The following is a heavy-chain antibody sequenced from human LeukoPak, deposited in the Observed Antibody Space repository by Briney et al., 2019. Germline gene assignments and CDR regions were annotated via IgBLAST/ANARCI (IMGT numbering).Heavy chain of an antibody. CDR3: ARGSGWLPSN. Sequence: PSETLSLTCSVSGDSTSYYYWSWLRQPPGKGLEWIGLISTSGSTYYNPSLKSRVTMSVDTPNSRFSLNLDSVTAADTAVYYCARGSGWLPSNWGQGTLVTVSS. D-gene: IGHD6-19*01. J-gene: IGHJ4*02. CDR1: GDSTSYYY. CDR2: ISTSGST. V-gene: IGHV4-4*07.